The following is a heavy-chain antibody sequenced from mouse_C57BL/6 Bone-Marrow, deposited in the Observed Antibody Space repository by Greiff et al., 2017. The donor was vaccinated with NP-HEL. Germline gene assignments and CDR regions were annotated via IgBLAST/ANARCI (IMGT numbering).Heavy chain of an antibody. CDR1: GYTFTDYN. CDR3: ARRDYERAWFAY. V-gene: IGHV1-22*01. J-gene: IGHJ3*01. CDR2: INPNNGGT. D-gene: IGHD2-4*01. Sequence: EVQLQESGPELVKPGASVKMSCKASGYTFTDYNMHWVKQSHGKSLEWIGYINPNNGGTSYNQKFKGKATLTVNKSSSTAYMELRSLTSEDSAVYYCARRDYERAWFAYWGQGTLVTVSA.